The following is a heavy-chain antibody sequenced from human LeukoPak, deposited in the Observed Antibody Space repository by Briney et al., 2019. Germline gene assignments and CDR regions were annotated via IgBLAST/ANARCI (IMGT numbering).Heavy chain of an antibody. Sequence: GGSLRLSCAASGFTFSSYAMSWVRQAPGEGLEWVSAISGSGGSTYYADSVKGRFAISRDNSKNTLYLQMNSLRAEDTAVYYCAKTYYDFWSGRSTFYMDVWGKGTTVTVSS. CDR2: ISGSGGST. J-gene: IGHJ6*03. CDR1: GFTFSSYA. CDR3: AKTYYDFWSGRSTFYMDV. D-gene: IGHD3-3*01. V-gene: IGHV3-23*01.